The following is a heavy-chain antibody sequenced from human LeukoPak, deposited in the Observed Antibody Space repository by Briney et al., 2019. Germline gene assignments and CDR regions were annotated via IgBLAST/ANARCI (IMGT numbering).Heavy chain of an antibody. D-gene: IGHD2-21*02. Sequence: GGSLRLSCAASGFTFSSYAMSWVRQAPGKGLEWVSAISGSGGSTYYADSVKGRFTISRDNFKNTLYLQMNSLRAEDTAVYYCAKIRNPCGGDCYSSGWFDPWGQGTLVTVSS. V-gene: IGHV3-23*01. J-gene: IGHJ5*02. CDR3: AKIRNPCGGDCYSSGWFDP. CDR1: GFTFSSYA. CDR2: ISGSGGST.